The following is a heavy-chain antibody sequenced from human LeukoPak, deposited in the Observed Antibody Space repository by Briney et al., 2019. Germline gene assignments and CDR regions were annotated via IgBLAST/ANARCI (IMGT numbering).Heavy chain of an antibody. CDR1: GASISPNY. J-gene: IGHJ4*02. CDR2: IYYSGST. D-gene: IGHD3-10*01. Sequence: SETLSLTCTVSGASISPNYWSWFRQPPGKGLEWIGYIYYSGSTSYSPSLKSRVTISLDTSKNQFSLKLSSVTAADTAVYYCARGHYGPGIGTYPNWGQGTLVTVSA. V-gene: IGHV4-59*12. CDR3: ARGHYGPGIGTYPN.